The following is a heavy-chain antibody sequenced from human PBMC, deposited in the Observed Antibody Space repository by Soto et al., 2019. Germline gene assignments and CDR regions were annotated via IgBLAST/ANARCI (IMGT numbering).Heavy chain of an antibody. CDR3: SRGRDAYKMGNY. CDR2: IDHSGNI. D-gene: IGHD3-16*01. J-gene: IGHJ4*02. V-gene: IGHV4-34*02. Sequence: QVQLQQWGAGLLKPSETLSLTCAVYGGSFSGYFWSWIRQPPGKGLEWIGEIDHSGNINYNPSLKSRAPISVDTSKNQFSLKLNSVTAADTAVYYCSRGRDAYKMGNYWGQGTLVTVSS. CDR1: GGSFSGYF.